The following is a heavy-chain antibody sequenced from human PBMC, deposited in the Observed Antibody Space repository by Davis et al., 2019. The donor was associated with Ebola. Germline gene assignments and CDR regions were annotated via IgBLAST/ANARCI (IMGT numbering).Heavy chain of an antibody. CDR1: GYTLTELS. CDR3: ARETYYYGSGIAGAFDP. Sequence: ASVKVSCKVSGYTLTELSMHWVRQAPGQGLEWMGWMNPNSGNTGYAQKFQGRVTMTRNTSISTAYMDLSSLRSEDTAVYYCARETYYYGSGIAGAFDPWGQGTLVTVSS. V-gene: IGHV1-8*01. J-gene: IGHJ5*02. D-gene: IGHD3-10*01. CDR2: MNPNSGNT.